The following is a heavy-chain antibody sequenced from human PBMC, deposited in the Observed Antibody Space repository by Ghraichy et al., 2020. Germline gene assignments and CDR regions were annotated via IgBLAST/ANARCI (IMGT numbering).Heavy chain of an antibody. CDR3: VRGGSGIYSAMDY. V-gene: IGHV3-9*01. J-gene: IGHJ4*02. CDR1: GFTFDDYA. CDR2: ISWNSGSI. D-gene: IGHD3-10*01. Sequence: LSLTCAASGFTFDDYAMHWVRQAPGKGLEWVSGISWNSGSIGYADSVKGRFTISRDNAKNSLYLQMNSLRTEDTALYYCVRGGSGIYSAMDYWGQGTLVTVSS.